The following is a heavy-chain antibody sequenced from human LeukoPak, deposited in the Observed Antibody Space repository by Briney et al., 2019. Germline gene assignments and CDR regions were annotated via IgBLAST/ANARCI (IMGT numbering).Heavy chain of an antibody. D-gene: IGHD3-22*01. V-gene: IGHV3-23*01. CDR2: ICASGADT. CDR1: GFTLGSFA. J-gene: IGHJ3*01. CDR3: ARRPRDSSGYYLGAFHA. Sequence: GGSLRPSCAASGFTLGSFAMSWGRQAPGKGLGWGSVICASGADTYYADSVKGRFTISRDNAKNTLYLHMSSLRAEGTAVYFCARRPRDSSGYYLGAFHAWGQGTTVTVSS.